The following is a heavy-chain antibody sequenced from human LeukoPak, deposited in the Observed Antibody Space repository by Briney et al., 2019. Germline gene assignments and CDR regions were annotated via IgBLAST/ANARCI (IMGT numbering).Heavy chain of an antibody. CDR1: GGSFSGYY. CDR3: ARAAKRYRSNFDL. J-gene: IGHJ2*01. CDR2: INHSGST. D-gene: IGHD1-1*01. Sequence: SETLSLTCAVYGGSFSGYYWSWIRQPPGKGLEWIGEINHSGSTNYNPSLKSRVTISVDTSKNQFSLKLSSVTAADTAVYYCARAAKRYRSNFDLRGRGTLVTVSS. V-gene: IGHV4-34*01.